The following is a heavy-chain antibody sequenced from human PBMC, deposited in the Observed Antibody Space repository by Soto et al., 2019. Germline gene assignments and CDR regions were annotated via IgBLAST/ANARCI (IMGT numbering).Heavy chain of an antibody. Sequence: ASVKVSCKASGYTFTGYYMHWVRQAPGQGLEWMGWINPNSGGTNYAQKFQGRVTMTRDTSISTAYMELSRLRSDDTAVYYCARDRGGVDSSSWYAFDIWGQGTMVTVSS. CDR3: ARDRGGVDSSSWYAFDI. J-gene: IGHJ3*02. V-gene: IGHV1-2*02. CDR2: INPNSGGT. CDR1: GYTFTGYY. D-gene: IGHD6-13*01.